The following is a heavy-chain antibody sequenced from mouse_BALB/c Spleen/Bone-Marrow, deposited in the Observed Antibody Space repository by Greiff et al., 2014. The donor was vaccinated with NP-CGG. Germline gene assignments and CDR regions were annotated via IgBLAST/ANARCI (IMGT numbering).Heavy chain of an antibody. V-gene: IGHV1S130*01. CDR3: ARHHRYAYYFDY. D-gene: IGHD2-14*01. Sequence: VPLQPSGSVLVMPGASVKLSCKASGYTFPNSWIHWAKQRPGQGLEWIGELHPDSGNTNYNEKFKGKATLTVDTSSSTAYVDLSSLTSEDSAVYYCARHHRYAYYFDYWGQGTTLTVSS. CDR2: LHPDSGNT. J-gene: IGHJ2*01. CDR1: GYTFPNSW.